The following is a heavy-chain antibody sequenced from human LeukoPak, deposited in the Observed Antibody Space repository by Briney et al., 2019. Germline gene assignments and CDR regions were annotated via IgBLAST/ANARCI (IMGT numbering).Heavy chain of an antibody. CDR3: AKDQDIVVVVAATSDAFDI. CDR2: ISGSGGST. D-gene: IGHD2-15*01. CDR1: GFSLSNYW. J-gene: IGHJ3*02. V-gene: IGHV3-23*01. Sequence: GGSLRLSCAASGFSLSNYWMSWVRQAPGEGLEWVSAISGSGGSTYYADSVKGRFTISRDNSKNTLYLQMNSLRAEDTAVYYCAKDQDIVVVVAATSDAFDIWGQGTMVTVSS.